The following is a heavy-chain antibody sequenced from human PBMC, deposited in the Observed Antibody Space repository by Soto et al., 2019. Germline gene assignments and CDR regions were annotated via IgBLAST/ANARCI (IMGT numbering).Heavy chain of an antibody. Sequence: SGKVCFKASGGPFSSYAISWVRQAPGQGLEWMGGIIPIFGTANYAQKFQGRVTITADESTSTAYMELSSLRSEDTAVYYCARSTVSSPPDYWGQGTMVTVSS. CDR3: ARSTVSSPPDY. CDR1: GGPFSSYA. V-gene: IGHV1-69*13. D-gene: IGHD2-2*01. CDR2: IIPIFGTA. J-gene: IGHJ4*02.